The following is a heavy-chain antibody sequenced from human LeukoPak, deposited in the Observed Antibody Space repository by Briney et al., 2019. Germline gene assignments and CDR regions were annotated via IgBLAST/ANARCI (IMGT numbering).Heavy chain of an antibody. D-gene: IGHD6-19*01. CDR1: GGTFSSYA. CDR3: ARYSSGWYREYYFDY. CDR2: IIPILGIA. Sequence: GASVKVSCKASGGTFSSYAISWVRQAPGQGLEWMGRIIPILGIANYAQKLQGRVTITADKSTSTAYMELSSLRSEDTAVYYCARYSSGWYREYYFDYWGQGTLVTVSS. J-gene: IGHJ4*02. V-gene: IGHV1-69*04.